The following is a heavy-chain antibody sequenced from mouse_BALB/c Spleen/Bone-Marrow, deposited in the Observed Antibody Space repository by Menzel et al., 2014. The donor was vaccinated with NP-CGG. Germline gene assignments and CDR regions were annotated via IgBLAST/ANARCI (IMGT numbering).Heavy chain of an antibody. CDR3: XXXXXPDX. V-gene: IGHV1-14*01. Sequence: VQLQQSGPELVQPGASVKMSCKASGYTFTSXVMHWVKQKPGQXLEXIGYXNPXXXGTKYNEKFKGKATLTSDKSSSTAYMELSSPTSXXXXXXXXXXXXXPDXWGXXTTLTVSS. CDR2: XNPXXXGT. CDR1: GYTFTSXV. J-gene: IGHJ2*01.